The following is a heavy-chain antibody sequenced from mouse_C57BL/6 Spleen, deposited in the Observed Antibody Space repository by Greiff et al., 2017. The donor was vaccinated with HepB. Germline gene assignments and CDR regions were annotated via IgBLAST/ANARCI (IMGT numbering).Heavy chain of an antibody. CDR2: IYPGSGNT. Sequence: VKLMESGAELVRPGASVKLSCKASGYTFTDYYINWVKQRPGQGLEWIARIYPGSGNTYYNEKFKGKATLTAEKSSSTAYMQLSSLTSEDSAVYFCARSRNYYGSSPWYFDVWGTGTTVTVSS. CDR1: GYTFTDYY. J-gene: IGHJ1*03. CDR3: ARSRNYYGSSPWYFDV. V-gene: IGHV1-76*01. D-gene: IGHD1-1*01.